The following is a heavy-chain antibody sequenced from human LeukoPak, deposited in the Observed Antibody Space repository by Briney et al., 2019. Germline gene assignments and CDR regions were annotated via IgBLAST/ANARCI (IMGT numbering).Heavy chain of an antibody. CDR2: IKSNSVGGTT. D-gene: IGHD1-26*01. V-gene: IGHV3-15*01. Sequence: KPGGSLRLSCAASGFTFNNAWMSWVRQAPGKGLEWVGRIKSNSVGGTTDYAEPVKGRFTISRDDSKNTLYLEMNSLKTEDTAVYYCTTAPAGTFDYWGQGTLVTVSS. J-gene: IGHJ4*02. CDR3: TTAPAGTFDY. CDR1: GFTFNNAW.